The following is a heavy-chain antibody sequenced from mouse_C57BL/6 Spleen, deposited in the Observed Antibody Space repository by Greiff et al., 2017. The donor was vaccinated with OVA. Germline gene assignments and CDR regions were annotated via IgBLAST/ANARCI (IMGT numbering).Heavy chain of an antibody. Sequence: QVQLKQPGAELVKPGASVKLSCKASGYTFTSYWMQWVKQRPGQGLEWIGEIDPSDSYTNYNQKFKGKATLTVDTSSSTAYMQLSSLTSEDSAVYYCARYPNWGGTVYYAMGCWGQGTSVTVAS. CDR3: ARYPNWGGTVYYAMGC. J-gene: IGHJ4*01. D-gene: IGHD4-1*01. CDR2: IDPSDSYT. CDR1: GYTFTSYW. V-gene: IGHV1-50*01.